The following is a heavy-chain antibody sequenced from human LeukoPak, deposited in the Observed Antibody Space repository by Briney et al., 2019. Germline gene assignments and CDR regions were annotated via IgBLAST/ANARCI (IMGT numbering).Heavy chain of an antibody. V-gene: IGHV1-8*01. D-gene: IGHD3-10*01. CDR2: MNPNSGNT. CDR3: AGRPPRFGEPLQY. J-gene: IGHJ4*02. CDR1: GYTFTSYD. Sequence: ASVKVSCKASGYTFTSYDINWVRQATGQGLEWMGWMNPNSGNTGYAQKFQGRVTMTRNTSISTAYMELSSLRSEDTAVYYCAGRPPRFGEPLQYWGQGTLVTVSS.